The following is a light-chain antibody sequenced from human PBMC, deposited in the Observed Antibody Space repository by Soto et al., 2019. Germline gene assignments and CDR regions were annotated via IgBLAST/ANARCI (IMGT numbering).Light chain of an antibody. CDR3: QQYGDSVFT. CDR2: GTS. CDR1: QSLTSNY. V-gene: IGKV3-20*01. J-gene: IGKJ3*01. Sequence: EIVLTQSPGTLSLSPGERATLSCRASQSLTSNYLAWYQQKPGQAPRLLISGTSNRATGIPDRFSGSGSGTDFTLTINRLEPDDFAVYYGQQYGDSVFTFGPGTKVDIK.